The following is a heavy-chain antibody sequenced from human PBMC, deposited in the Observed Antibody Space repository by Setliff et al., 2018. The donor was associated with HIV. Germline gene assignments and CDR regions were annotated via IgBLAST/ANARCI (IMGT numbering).Heavy chain of an antibody. CDR2: IYTSGST. Sequence: TLSLTCTVSGGSIGSRGSYYWSWIRQPAGKGLEWIGHIYTSGSTNYNLSLKSRVTISVDTSKNQFSLKLSSVTAADTAVYYCARAFSGNYYGGVDYWGQGTLVTVSS. CDR1: GGSIGSRGSYY. CDR3: ARAFSGNYYGGVDY. D-gene: IGHD1-26*01. J-gene: IGHJ4*02. V-gene: IGHV4-61*09.